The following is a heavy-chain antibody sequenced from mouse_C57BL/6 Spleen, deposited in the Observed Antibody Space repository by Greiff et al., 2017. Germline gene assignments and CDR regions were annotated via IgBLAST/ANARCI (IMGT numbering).Heavy chain of an antibody. CDR3: ARDGNHAMDY. Sequence: VNLVESGAELARPGASVKMSCKASGYTFTSYTMHWVKQRPGQGLEWIGYINPSSGYTKYNQKFKDKATLTADKSSSTAYMQLSSLTSEDSAVYYCARDGNHAMDYWGQGTSVTVSS. J-gene: IGHJ4*01. CDR1: GYTFTSYT. D-gene: IGHD2-1*01. V-gene: IGHV1-4*01. CDR2: INPSSGYT.